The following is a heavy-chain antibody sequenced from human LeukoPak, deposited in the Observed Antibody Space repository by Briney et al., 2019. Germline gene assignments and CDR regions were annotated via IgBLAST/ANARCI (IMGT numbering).Heavy chain of an antibody. CDR2: IYLGDSET. CDR1: GYSFSVYW. D-gene: IGHD6-13*01. J-gene: IGHJ6*03. Sequence: GESLKISCKGSGYSFSVYWIGWVRQMPGKSLEWMGIIYLGDSETRYSPSFQGQVTISADKSISTAYLQWSSLKASDTAMYYCARLQLVRGYYYYMDVWGKGTTVTVSS. V-gene: IGHV5-51*01. CDR3: ARLQLVRGYYYYMDV.